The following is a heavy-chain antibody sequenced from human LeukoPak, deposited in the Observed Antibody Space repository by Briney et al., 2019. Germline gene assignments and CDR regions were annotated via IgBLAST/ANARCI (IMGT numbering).Heavy chain of an antibody. Sequence: GGSLRLSCAASGFTFSNYWIYWVRQVPGKGLVWVSRISPDGKDTSHADSVKGRFTISRDNAKNTLYLQMNSLRAEDTAVYYCARLTVGGTDSWGQGTLVTVSS. D-gene: IGHD1-26*01. J-gene: IGHJ5*01. V-gene: IGHV3-74*01. CDR2: ISPDGKDT. CDR3: ARLTVGGTDS. CDR1: GFTFSNYW.